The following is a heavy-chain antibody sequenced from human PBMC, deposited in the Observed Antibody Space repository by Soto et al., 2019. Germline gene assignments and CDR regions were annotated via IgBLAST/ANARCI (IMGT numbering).Heavy chain of an antibody. V-gene: IGHV3-74*01. D-gene: IGHD5-18*01. CDR1: GFTFSSYW. CDR3: ARKYSYGYYYYYGMDV. CDR2: INSDGSST. J-gene: IGHJ6*02. Sequence: PGGSLRLSCAASGFTFSSYWMHWVRQAPGKGLVWVSRINSDGSSTSYADSVKGRFTISRDNAKNTLYLQMNSLRAEDTAVYYCARKYSYGYYYYYGMDVWGQGTTVTVSS.